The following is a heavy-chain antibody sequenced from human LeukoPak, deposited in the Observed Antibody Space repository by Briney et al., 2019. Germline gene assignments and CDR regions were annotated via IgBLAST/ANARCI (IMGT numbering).Heavy chain of an antibody. CDR2: IYWDDDK. J-gene: IGHJ4*02. V-gene: IGHV2-5*02. D-gene: IGHD2-8*02. CDR3: AHSIVLGRSPPFDY. Sequence: SGPTLVNPTQTLTLTCTFSGFSLSTTGVGVGWIRQPPGKALEWLALIYWDDDKRYRPSLKSRLTIAKDTSKNQVVLTMTNMDPVDTATYYCAHSIVLGRSPPFDYWGQGTLVTVSS. CDR1: GFSLSTTGVG.